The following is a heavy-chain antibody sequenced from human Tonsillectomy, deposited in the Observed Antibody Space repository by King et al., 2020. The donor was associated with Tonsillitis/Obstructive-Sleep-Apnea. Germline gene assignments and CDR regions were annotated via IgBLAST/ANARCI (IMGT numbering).Heavy chain of an antibody. V-gene: IGHV3-30*04. J-gene: IGHJ4*02. Sequence: QLVQSGGGVVQPGRSLRLSCAASGFTFSSYAMRWVRQAPGKGLEWVAVISYDGSNKYYADSVKGRFTISRDNSKNTLYLQMNSLRAEDTAVYYCARGLSSGWYDYFDYWGQGTLVTVSS. CDR2: ISYDGSNK. CDR1: GFTFSSYA. CDR3: ARGLSSGWYDYFDY. D-gene: IGHD6-19*01.